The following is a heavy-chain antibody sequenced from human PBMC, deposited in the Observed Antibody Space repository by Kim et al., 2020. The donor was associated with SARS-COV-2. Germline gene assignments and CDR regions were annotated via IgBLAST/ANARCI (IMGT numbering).Heavy chain of an antibody. J-gene: IGHJ2*01. CDR3: ARARVIVVVPAAIDYWYFDL. Sequence: SETLSLTCTVSGGSISSGSYYWSWIRQPAGKGLEWIGRIYTSGSTNYNPSLKSRVTISVDTSKNQFSLKLSSVTAADTAVYYCARARVIVVVPAAIDYWYFDLWGRGTLVTVSS. D-gene: IGHD2-2*02. CDR2: IYTSGST. CDR1: GGSISSGSYY. V-gene: IGHV4-61*02.